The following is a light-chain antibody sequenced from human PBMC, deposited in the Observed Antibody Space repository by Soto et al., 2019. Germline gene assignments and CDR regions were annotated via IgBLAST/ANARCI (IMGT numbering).Light chain of an antibody. J-gene: IGKJ1*01. CDR3: QQYNSYSK. CDR2: DAS. Sequence: DIQMTQSPSTLSASVGDRVTITCGASQSISSWLSWYQQKPGKAPKLLIYDASSLESGVPSRFSGSGSGTEFTLTISSLQPDDFATYYCQQYNSYSKFGQGTKVDIK. V-gene: IGKV1-5*01. CDR1: QSISSW.